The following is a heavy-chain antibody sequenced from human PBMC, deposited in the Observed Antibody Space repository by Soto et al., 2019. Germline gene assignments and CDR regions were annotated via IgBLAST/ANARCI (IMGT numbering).Heavy chain of an antibody. CDR1: GFTFSSYG. J-gene: IGHJ4*02. CDR3: AKDYYGSGSYSQSLDY. V-gene: IGHV3-30*18. CDR2: ISYDGSNK. Sequence: VQLVESGGGVVQPGRSLRLSCAASGFTFSSYGMHWVRQAPGKGLEWVAVISYDGSNKYYADSVKGRFTISRDNSKNTLYLQMNSLRAEDTAVYYCAKDYYGSGSYSQSLDYWGQGTLVTVSS. D-gene: IGHD3-10*01.